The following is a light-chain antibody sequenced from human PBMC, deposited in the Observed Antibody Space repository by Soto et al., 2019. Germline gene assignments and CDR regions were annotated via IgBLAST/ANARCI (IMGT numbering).Light chain of an antibody. J-gene: IGKJ2*01. CDR1: QRISTW. Sequence: DIQMTQSPSTLSASVGDRVTITCRASQRISTWLAWYQQKPGKAPKLLIYKASSLESGVPSRFSGSGSGTEFTLTISSLQPDDFATYYCQQYSSYPYTFGQGTKVDIK. CDR3: QQYSSYPYT. V-gene: IGKV1-5*03. CDR2: KAS.